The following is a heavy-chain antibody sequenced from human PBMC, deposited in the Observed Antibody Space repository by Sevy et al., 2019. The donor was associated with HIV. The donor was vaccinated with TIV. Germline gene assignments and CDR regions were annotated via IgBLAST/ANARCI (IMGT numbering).Heavy chain of an antibody. CDR1: GFTFSSYD. D-gene: IGHD3-10*01. CDR3: AKDPYYYGSGSPFDY. V-gene: IGHV3-48*03. J-gene: IGHJ4*02. CDR2: ISSSGSSI. Sequence: GGSLRLSCTASGFTFSSYDMNWVRQAPGKGLEWVSKISSSGSSIYYADSVKGRFTISRDNAKNSLNLQMNSLRAEDTAVYYCAKDPYYYGSGSPFDYWGQGTLVTVSS.